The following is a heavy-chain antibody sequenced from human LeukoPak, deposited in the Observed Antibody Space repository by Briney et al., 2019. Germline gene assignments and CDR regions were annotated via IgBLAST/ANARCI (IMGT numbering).Heavy chain of an antibody. CDR3: ARGLGDY. Sequence: PGGSLRLSCAASGFTFDDYTMHWVRHAPGKGLEWVSLISWDGGSTYYADSVKGRFTISRDNSKNSLYLQMNSLRAEDTAVYYCARGLGDYWGQGTLVTVSS. CDR1: GFTFDDYT. D-gene: IGHD3-16*01. CDR2: ISWDGGST. J-gene: IGHJ4*02. V-gene: IGHV3-43*01.